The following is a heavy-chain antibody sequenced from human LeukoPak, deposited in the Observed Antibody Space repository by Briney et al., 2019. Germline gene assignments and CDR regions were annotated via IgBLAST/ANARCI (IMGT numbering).Heavy chain of an antibody. CDR2: IYHSGST. CDR3: ARVLVLWFGEPHYFDY. V-gene: IGHV4-38-2*02. Sequence: SETLSLTCTVSGYSISSGYYWGWIRQPPGKGLEWIGSIYHSGSTYYNPSLKSRVTISVDTPKNQFSLKLSSVTAADTAVYYCARVLVLWFGEPHYFDYWGQGTLVTVSS. J-gene: IGHJ4*02. D-gene: IGHD3-10*01. CDR1: GYSISSGYY.